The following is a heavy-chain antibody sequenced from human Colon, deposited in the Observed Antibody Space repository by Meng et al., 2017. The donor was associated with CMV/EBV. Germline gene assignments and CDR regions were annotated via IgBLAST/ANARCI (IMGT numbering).Heavy chain of an antibody. CDR3: ASGQTGLYFDY. J-gene: IGHJ4*02. D-gene: IGHD1-1*01. V-gene: IGHV3-30*04. CDR2: ISGDGERA. Sequence: GESLKISCAASGFTFSSYSLHWVRQAPGKGQDWVAVISGDGERAWYGDSVKGRFTISRDNSNNTLYVQINSLRLEDTAVYYCASGQTGLYFDYWGQGTLVTVSS. CDR1: GFTFSSYS.